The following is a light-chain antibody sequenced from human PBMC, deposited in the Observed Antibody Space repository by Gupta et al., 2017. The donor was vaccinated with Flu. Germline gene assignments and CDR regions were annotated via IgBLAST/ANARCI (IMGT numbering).Light chain of an antibody. CDR1: SSDVGGYAY. Sequence: QSALTQPASVSGSPGQSITISCTETSSDVGGYAYVSWYQHHPGKAPKLILYEVTFRPLGVADRFSGSKSGNTASLTISGLQEEDEADYYCSAYTSSTNVVFGGGTKLTVL. V-gene: IGLV2-14*01. J-gene: IGLJ2*01. CDR2: EVT. CDR3: SAYTSSTNVV.